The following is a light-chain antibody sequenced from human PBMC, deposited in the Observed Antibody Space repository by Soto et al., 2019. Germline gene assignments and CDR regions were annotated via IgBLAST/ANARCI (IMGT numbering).Light chain of an antibody. V-gene: IGKV3-15*01. CDR3: QQYNNWPPT. J-gene: IGKJ1*01. CDR1: QSVSSN. Sequence: EIVMTQSPATLSVSPGERATLSCRASQSVSSNLAWYQQKPGQAPRLLIYGASTRATGIPARFSGSGSGTEITLTISSLQSGDFAVYDCQQYNNWPPTFGQGTKVDIK. CDR2: GAS.